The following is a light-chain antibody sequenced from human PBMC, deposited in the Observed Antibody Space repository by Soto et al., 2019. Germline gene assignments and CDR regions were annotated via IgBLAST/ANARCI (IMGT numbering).Light chain of an antibody. CDR3: CSYVGSYTSYV. CDR1: SSDVGGYNF. V-gene: IGLV2-11*01. J-gene: IGLJ1*01. Sequence: QSALTQPRSVSGSPGQSVTISCTGTSSDVGGYNFVSWYQQHPGKAPKFMIYDVTKRPSGVPDRSSGSKSGNTASLTISGLQAEDEADYYSCSYVGSYTSYVFGTGTKLTVL. CDR2: DVT.